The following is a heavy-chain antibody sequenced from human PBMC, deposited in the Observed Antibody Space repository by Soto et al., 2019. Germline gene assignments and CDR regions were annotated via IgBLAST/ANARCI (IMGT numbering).Heavy chain of an antibody. Sequence: SETLSLTCSVSGASISSGNDYWNWIRQHPGKGLEWIGYISYTGGTYYNPSLKSRVTISVDTSNNQFSLKLSSVTAADTAVYYCARMHSLPAAHPMSRVDHHYGMDVWGQGTTVTVSS. D-gene: IGHD2-2*01. J-gene: IGHJ6*02. CDR2: ISYTGGT. CDR3: ARMHSLPAAHPMSRVDHHYGMDV. CDR1: GASISSGNDY. V-gene: IGHV4-31*03.